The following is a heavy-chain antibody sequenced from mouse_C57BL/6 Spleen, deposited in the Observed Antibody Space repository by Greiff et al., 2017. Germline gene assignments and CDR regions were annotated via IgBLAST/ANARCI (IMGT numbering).Heavy chain of an antibody. J-gene: IGHJ2*01. CDR2: ISYDGSN. CDR3: AGDGSSPYYFDY. Sequence: EVKLQESGPGLVKPSQSLSLTCSVTGYSITSGYYWNWIRQFPGNKLEWMGYISYDGSNNYNPSLKNRTSITRDTSKNQFFLKLNSVTTEDTATYYCAGDGSSPYYFDYWGQGTTLTVSS. D-gene: IGHD1-1*01. V-gene: IGHV3-6*01. CDR1: GYSITSGYY.